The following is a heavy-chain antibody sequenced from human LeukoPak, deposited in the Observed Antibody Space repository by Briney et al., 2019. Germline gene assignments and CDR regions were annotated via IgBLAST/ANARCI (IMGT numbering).Heavy chain of an antibody. CDR1: GGSISSGDYY. V-gene: IGHV4-30-4*01. D-gene: IGHD2-21*02. J-gene: IGHJ4*02. CDR2: IYYSGST. CDR3: ARDRGGDTLHFDY. Sequence: SETLSLTWTVSGGSISSGDYYWSWIRQLPGKGLEWIGYIYYSGSTYYNPSLKSRVTISVDTSKNQFSLKLSSVTAADTAVYYCARDRGGDTLHFDYWGQGTLVTVSS.